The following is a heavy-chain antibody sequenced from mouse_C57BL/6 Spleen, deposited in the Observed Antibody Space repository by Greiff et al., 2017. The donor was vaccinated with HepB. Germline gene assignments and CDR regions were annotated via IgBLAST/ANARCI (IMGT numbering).Heavy chain of an antibody. J-gene: IGHJ4*01. CDR3: ARRNYGSSFYAMDY. CDR1: GYTFTSYW. D-gene: IGHD1-1*01. Sequence: VQLQQSGAELVKPGASVKLSCKASGYTFTSYWMHWVKQRPGQGLEWIGMIHPNSGSTNYNEKFKSKATLTVDKSSSTAYMQLSSLTSEDSAVYYCARRNYGSSFYAMDYWGQGTSVTVSS. CDR2: IHPNSGST. V-gene: IGHV1-64*01.